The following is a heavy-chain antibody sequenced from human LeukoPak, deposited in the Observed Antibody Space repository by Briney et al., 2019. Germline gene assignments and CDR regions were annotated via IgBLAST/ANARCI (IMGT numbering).Heavy chain of an antibody. CDR3: ARGPEKAEWLLYYFGGFDAAGGSDYYYYMDV. CDR1: GFTFSTYN. J-gene: IGHJ6*03. V-gene: IGHV3-21*01. CDR2: ISGSSSYI. Sequence: GGSLRLSCAASGFTFSTYNMNWVRQAPGKGLEWVSSISGSSSYIYYADSVKGRFSISRDNAKNSLYLQMNSLRAEDTAVYYCARGPEKAEWLLYYFGGFDAAGGSDYYYYMDVWGKGTTVTISS. D-gene: IGHD3-3*01.